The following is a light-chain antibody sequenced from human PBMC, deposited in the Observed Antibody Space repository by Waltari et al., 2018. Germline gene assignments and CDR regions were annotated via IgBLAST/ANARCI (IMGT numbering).Light chain of an antibody. CDR2: AAS. CDR3: QKYNRAPFT. J-gene: IGKJ3*01. Sequence: DIQMTQSPSSLSASLGDRVTITCRASQGLSTYLVWYQQKPGKVPKLLIYAASTLQSGVPSRFSGSGSGTDFTLTISGLQPEDAATYYCQKYNRAPFTFGPGTKVHIK. CDR1: QGLSTY. V-gene: IGKV1-27*01.